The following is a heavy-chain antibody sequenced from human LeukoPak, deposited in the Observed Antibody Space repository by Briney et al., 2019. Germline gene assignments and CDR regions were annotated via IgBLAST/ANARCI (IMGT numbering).Heavy chain of an antibody. CDR2: ITSSAGSR. CDR1: GLTFRRYG. D-gene: IGHD6-6*01. V-gene: IGHV3-23*01. Sequence: GGSLRLSRAASGLTFRRYGMSWVRQAPGKGLEWVSSITSSAGSREYADSVKGRFTISRDNSKNTVFLEMNSLRAEDTAVYYCAKMEYSSSPHWGQGTQVTVSS. CDR3: AKMEYSSSPH. J-gene: IGHJ1*01.